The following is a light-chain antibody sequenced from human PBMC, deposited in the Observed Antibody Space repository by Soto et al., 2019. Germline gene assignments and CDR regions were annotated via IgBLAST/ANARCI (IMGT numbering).Light chain of an antibody. CDR3: QQYNDWWT. CDR1: QSVSSN. CDR2: GAS. J-gene: IGKJ1*01. V-gene: IGKV3-15*01. Sequence: EILITQSPATLSVSPGERATLSCRASQSVSSNLAWYQQKPGQAPRLLIYGASTRATGIPARFSGSGSGTEFTIPISSLQSEDSAIYYCQQYNDWWTFGQGTKVDIK.